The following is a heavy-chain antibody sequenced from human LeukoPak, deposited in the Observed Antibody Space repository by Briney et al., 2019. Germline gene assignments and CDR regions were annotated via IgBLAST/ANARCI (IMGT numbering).Heavy chain of an antibody. J-gene: IGHJ6*02. Sequence: SVKVSCKASGGTFSSYAISWVRQAPGQGLEWMGRIIPILGIANYAQKFQGRVTITADKSTSTAYMELSSLRSEDTAVYYCARDLDYDILSYYGMDVWGQGTTVTVSS. V-gene: IGHV1-69*04. CDR1: GGTFSSYA. CDR2: IIPILGIA. CDR3: ARDLDYDILSYYGMDV. D-gene: IGHD3-9*01.